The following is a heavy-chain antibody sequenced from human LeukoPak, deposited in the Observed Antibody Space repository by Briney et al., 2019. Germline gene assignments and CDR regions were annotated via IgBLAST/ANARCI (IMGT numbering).Heavy chain of an antibody. V-gene: IGHV1-46*01. Sequence: ASVKVSCKASGYTFTGYYMHWVRQAPGQGLEWMGIINPSGGSTSYAQKFQGRVTMTRDMSTSTVYMELSSLRSEDTAVYYCARELAVAGNHANDAFDIWGQGTMVTVSS. D-gene: IGHD6-19*01. CDR2: INPSGGST. J-gene: IGHJ3*02. CDR1: GYTFTGYY. CDR3: ARELAVAGNHANDAFDI.